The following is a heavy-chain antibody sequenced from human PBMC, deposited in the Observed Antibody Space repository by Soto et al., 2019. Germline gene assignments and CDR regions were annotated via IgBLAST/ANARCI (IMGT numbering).Heavy chain of an antibody. CDR3: ARSNYYASGSYYLDY. Sequence: GGSINSFYWSWIRQPPGKGLEWMGNIYYSGSTKYKPSLKSRVTISVDTSRKQFSLKLGSVTAADTAVYYCARSNYYASGSYYLDYWGQGILVTVSS. V-gene: IGHV4-59*01. J-gene: IGHJ4*02. CDR2: IYYSGST. CDR1: GGSINSFY. D-gene: IGHD3-10*01.